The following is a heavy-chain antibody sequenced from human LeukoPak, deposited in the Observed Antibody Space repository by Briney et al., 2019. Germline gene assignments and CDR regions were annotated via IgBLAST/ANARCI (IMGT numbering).Heavy chain of an antibody. Sequence: GESLKISCKGSGYRSTGYWFGRVRQMSGKGLEWMGIIYRGDFDTRYSPSFQGQVTVSADKSISTAYLQWNTLEASDTAMYYCARRQYSGYDFDFWGQGTLVTVSS. CDR2: IYRGDFDT. V-gene: IGHV5-51*01. D-gene: IGHD5-12*01. J-gene: IGHJ4*02. CDR1: GYRSTGYW. CDR3: ARRQYSGYDFDF.